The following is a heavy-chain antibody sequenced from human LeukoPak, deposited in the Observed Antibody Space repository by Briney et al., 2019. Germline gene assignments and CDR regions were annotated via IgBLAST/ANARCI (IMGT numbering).Heavy chain of an antibody. V-gene: IGHV3-7*01. D-gene: IGHD3/OR15-3a*01. J-gene: IGHJ4*02. CDR1: GFSLSRYW. Sequence: GGSLRLSCVASGFSLSRYWMSWVRQAPGKGLEWVANIGKDGSGNHYVDSVEGRFTISRDNAKNSLYLQMNSLRADDTAVYYCARDLDYYATGQRGQGTLVTVSS. CDR2: IGKDGSGN. CDR3: ARDLDYYATGQ.